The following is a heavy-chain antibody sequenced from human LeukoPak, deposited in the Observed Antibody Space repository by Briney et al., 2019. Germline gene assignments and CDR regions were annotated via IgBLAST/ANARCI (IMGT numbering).Heavy chain of an antibody. Sequence: ASVKVSCKASGYTFTSYAMNWVRQAPGQALEWMGWINTNTGNPTYAQGFTGRFVFSLDTSVSTAYLQISSLKAEDTAVYYCARVYGGNLGDAFDIWGQGTMVTVSS. CDR3: ARVYGGNLGDAFDI. CDR1: GYTFTSYA. V-gene: IGHV7-4-1*02. J-gene: IGHJ3*02. CDR2: INTNTGNP. D-gene: IGHD4-23*01.